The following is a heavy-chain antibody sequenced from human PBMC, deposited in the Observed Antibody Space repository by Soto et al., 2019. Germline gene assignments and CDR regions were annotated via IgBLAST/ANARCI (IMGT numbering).Heavy chain of an antibody. CDR3: ARGLRFLEWFYGTDV. J-gene: IGHJ6*02. CDR2: INRSGST. CDR1: GGSFSGYY. D-gene: IGHD3-3*01. Sequence: SETLSLTCAVYGGSFSGYYWSWIRQPPGKGLEWIGEINRSGSTNYNPSLKSRVTISVDTSKNQFSLNLSSVTAADTAVYYCARGLRFLEWFYGTDVWGQGTTVAVYS. V-gene: IGHV4-34*01.